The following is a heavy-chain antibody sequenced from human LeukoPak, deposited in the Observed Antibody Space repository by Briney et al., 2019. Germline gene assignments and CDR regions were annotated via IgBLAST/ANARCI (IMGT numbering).Heavy chain of an antibody. D-gene: IGHD2-2*01. CDR1: RFTVSSYA. Sequence: PGGSLRLSCAASRFTVSSYAMRWVRQAPRKGLEWVSGISGSGSRTYYADSVKGRFTISRDNSKNTLYLQMNSLRAEDTAVYYCAKGEDILVLYRDVWGKGTTVTVSS. CDR3: AKGEDILVLYRDV. V-gene: IGHV3-23*01. J-gene: IGHJ6*03. CDR2: ISGSGSRT.